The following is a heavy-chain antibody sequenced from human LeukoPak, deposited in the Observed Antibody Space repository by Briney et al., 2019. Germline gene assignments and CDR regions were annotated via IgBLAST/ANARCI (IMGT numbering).Heavy chain of an antibody. V-gene: IGHV3-23*01. CDR3: AKDRGLLWFGEFSSPFDY. Sequence: GGSLRLSCAASGFTFSDYYMSWIRQAPGKGLEWVSAISGSGGSTYYADSVKGRFTISRDNSENTLYLQMNSLRAEDTAVYYCAKDRGLLWFGEFSSPFDYWGQGTLVTVSS. D-gene: IGHD3-10*01. CDR2: ISGSGGST. CDR1: GFTFSDYY. J-gene: IGHJ4*02.